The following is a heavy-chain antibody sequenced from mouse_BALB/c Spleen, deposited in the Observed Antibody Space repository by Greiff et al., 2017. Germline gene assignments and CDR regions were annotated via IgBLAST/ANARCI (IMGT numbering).Heavy chain of an antibody. CDR2: IYPGNSDT. CDR1: GYTFTSYW. CDR3: TRKSGGYDYDGVYYAMDY. Sequence: EVQLQQSGTVLARPGASVKMSCKASGYTFTSYWMHWVKQRPGQGLEWIGAIYPGNSDTSYNQKFKGKAKLTAVTSTSTAYMELSSLTNEDSAVYYCTRKSGGYDYDGVYYAMDYWGQGTSVTVSS. D-gene: IGHD2-4*01. J-gene: IGHJ4*01. V-gene: IGHV1-5*01.